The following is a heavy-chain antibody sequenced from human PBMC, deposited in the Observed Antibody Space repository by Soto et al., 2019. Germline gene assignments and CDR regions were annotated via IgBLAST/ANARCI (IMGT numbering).Heavy chain of an antibody. CDR2: GGSGGSR. D-gene: IGHD3-10*01. J-gene: IGHJ6*03. V-gene: IGHV3-23*01. CDR1: GFTFSTYG. Sequence: DVQLLESGGGLVQGGGSLRLSCVTSGFTFSTYGMTWVRQAPGKGLEWVSYGGSGGSRYYAESVKGRFTISRDNSKNTLSLEMNSLRAEDTATYSCVKFRGRAYPYYYMDVWGKGTTVTVSS. CDR3: VKFRGRAYPYYYMDV.